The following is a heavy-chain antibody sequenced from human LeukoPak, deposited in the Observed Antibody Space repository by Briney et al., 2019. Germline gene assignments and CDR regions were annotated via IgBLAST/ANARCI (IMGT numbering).Heavy chain of an antibody. V-gene: IGHV1-8*01. Sequence: ASVKVSCKASGYTFTSYDINWVRPATGQGVEGMGWMNPNSGNTGYAQKSQGRVTMNRNTSTSTAYMELSSLRSEDTAVYYCARVTRYCSGGSCDHDAFDIWGQGTMVTVSS. CDR3: ARVTRYCSGGSCDHDAFDI. CDR1: GYTFTSYD. D-gene: IGHD2-15*01. J-gene: IGHJ3*02. CDR2: MNPNSGNT.